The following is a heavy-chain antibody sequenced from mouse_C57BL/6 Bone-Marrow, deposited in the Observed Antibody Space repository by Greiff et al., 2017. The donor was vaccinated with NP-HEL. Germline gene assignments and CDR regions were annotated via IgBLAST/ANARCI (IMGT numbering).Heavy chain of an antibody. J-gene: IGHJ3*01. CDR2: IDPANGNT. CDR1: GFNIKNTY. CDR3: VPHYYGSRGAWFAY. Sequence: VHVKQSVAELVRPGASVKLSCTASGFNIKNTYMHWVKQRPEQGLEWIGRIDPANGNTKYAPKFQGKATITADTSSNTAYLQLSSLTSEDTAIYYCVPHYYGSRGAWFAYWGQGTLVTVSA. D-gene: IGHD1-1*01. V-gene: IGHV14-3*01.